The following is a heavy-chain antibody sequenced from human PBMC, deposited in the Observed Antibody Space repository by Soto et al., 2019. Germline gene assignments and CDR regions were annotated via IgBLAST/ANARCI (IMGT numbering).Heavy chain of an antibody. V-gene: IGHV1-18*01. CDR3: ARDSGSYMYVSD. J-gene: IGHJ4*02. Sequence: QVQLVQSGAEVKKPGASVKVSCKASGYTFTSSGFSRVRQAPGQGLEWMAWISAYNGETHYAQKFQGRVTMTTDTSTSTSYMELRSLRSDDTAVYYCARDSGSYMYVSDWGQGTLVTVSS. CDR2: ISAYNGET. D-gene: IGHD1-26*01. CDR1: GYTFTSSG.